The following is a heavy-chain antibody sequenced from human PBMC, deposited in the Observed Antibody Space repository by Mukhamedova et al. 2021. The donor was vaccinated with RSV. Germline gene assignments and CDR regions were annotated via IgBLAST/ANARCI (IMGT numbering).Heavy chain of an antibody. V-gene: IGHV1-18*01. D-gene: IGHD3-10*01. CDR2: ISAYNGNT. Sequence: SWVRQAPGQGLEWMGWISAYNGNTNYAQKLQGRVTMTTDTSTSTAYMELRSLRSDDTAVYYCAGGSPNYYGSGTDDYWGQGTPVTV. CDR3: AGGSPNYYGSGTDDY. J-gene: IGHJ4*02.